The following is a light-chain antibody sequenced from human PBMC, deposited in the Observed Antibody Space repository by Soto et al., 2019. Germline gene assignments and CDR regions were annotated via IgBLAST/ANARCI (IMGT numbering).Light chain of an antibody. CDR3: SSYSISTAYL. V-gene: IGLV2-14*01. CDR2: EVS. Sequence: QSALTQPASVSGSPGQSITISCTGTSSDVGGYDYVSWYQLHPGKAPKLMIFEVSNRPSGVSYRFSGSKSGNTASLTISGLQAEDEAHYFCSSYSISTAYLFGTGTKV. CDR1: SSDVGGYDY. J-gene: IGLJ1*01.